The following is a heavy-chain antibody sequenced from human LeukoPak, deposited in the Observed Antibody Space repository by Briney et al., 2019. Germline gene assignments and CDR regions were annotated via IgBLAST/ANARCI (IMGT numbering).Heavy chain of an antibody. D-gene: IGHD3-22*01. CDR1: GFTFSSYT. CDR3: ASPTYFYESSGYLGVYYLDY. V-gene: IGHV3-30-3*01. CDR2: ISYDGSNK. Sequence: PGGSLRLSCAASGFTFSSYTMHWVRQAPGKGLEWVAVISYDGSNKYYADSVKGRFTISRDNSKNALYLQMNSLRAEDTAVYYCASPTYFYESSGYLGVYYLDYWGQGTLVTVSS. J-gene: IGHJ4*02.